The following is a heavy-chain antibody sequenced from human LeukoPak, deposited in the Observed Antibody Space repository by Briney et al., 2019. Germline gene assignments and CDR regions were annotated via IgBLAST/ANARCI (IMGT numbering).Heavy chain of an antibody. J-gene: IGHJ4*02. D-gene: IGHD1-26*01. Sequence: PSGTLSLTCAVSGDSLSSTNWWSWVRQPPGQGLEWIGEISLTGRTNYNPSLNSRVTMSLDESKNQLSLNLTSVTAADTAIYYCSRESGAFCPFGYWGQGTLVTVPP. CDR1: GDSLSSTNW. CDR2: ISLTGRT. CDR3: SRESGAFCPFGY. V-gene: IGHV4-4*02.